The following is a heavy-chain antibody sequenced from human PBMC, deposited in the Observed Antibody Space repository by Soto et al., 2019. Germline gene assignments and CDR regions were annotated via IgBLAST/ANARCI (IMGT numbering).Heavy chain of an antibody. Sequence: QLQLQDSGPGLVKPSETLSLSCTVSGASISSSNYYWGWIRQPPGKGLEWIGSIYYSGNTYYNPSRESRVTISVDTSKEHFSLWLTSGTVADTAVYYCARTGGYSLGAPFDYWGQGTLVTVSS. CDR2: IYYSGNT. CDR3: ARTGGYSLGAPFDY. D-gene: IGHD3-16*01. CDR1: GASISSSNYY. V-gene: IGHV4-39*02. J-gene: IGHJ4*02.